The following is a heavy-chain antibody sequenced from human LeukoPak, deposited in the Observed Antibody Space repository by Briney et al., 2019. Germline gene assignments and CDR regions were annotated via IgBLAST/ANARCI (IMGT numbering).Heavy chain of an antibody. CDR3: ARVGGSSWYSISLRYYYYMDV. Sequence: GASVKVSCKASGYTFIDYYIHWVRQAPGQGLEWMGWINTNTGNPTYAQGFTGRFVFSLDTSVSTAYLQISSLKAEDTAVYYCARVGGSSWYSISLRYYYYMDVWGKGTTVTVSS. V-gene: IGHV7-4-1*02. CDR2: INTNTGNP. CDR1: GYTFIDYY. J-gene: IGHJ6*03. D-gene: IGHD6-13*01.